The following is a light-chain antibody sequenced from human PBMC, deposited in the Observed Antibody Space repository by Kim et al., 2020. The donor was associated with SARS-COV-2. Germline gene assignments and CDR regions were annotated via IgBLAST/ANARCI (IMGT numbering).Light chain of an antibody. CDR2: AAS. J-gene: IGKJ4*01. Sequence: ASGGDKVTSTCRASQGISSYLGWYQQKPGKAPELLIYAASTTHTGVPSRFSGSGSGTDFTLTISSLQPEDFATYYCQQLNDYALTFGGGTKVDIK. CDR3: QQLNDYALT. CDR1: QGISSY. V-gene: IGKV1-9*01.